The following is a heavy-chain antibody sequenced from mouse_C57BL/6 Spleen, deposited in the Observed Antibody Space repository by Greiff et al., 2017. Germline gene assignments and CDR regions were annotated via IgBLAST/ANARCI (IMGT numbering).Heavy chain of an antibody. CDR3: TIYDGYYRAVDY. D-gene: IGHD2-3*01. Sequence: EVKVVESGGGLVQPGGSMKLSCAASGFTFSDAWMDWVRQSPEKGLEWVAEIRNKANNHATYYAESVKGRFTISRDDSKSSVYLQMNSLRAEDTGIYYCTIYDGYYRAVDYWGQGTSVTVSS. CDR2: IRNKANNHAT. J-gene: IGHJ4*01. V-gene: IGHV6-6*01. CDR1: GFTFSDAW.